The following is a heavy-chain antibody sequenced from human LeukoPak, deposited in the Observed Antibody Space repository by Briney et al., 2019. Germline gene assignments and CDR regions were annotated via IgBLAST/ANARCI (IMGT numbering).Heavy chain of an antibody. CDR2: TYYTSKWNN. CDR3: ARQASRRFDP. Sequence: SQTLSLTCAISGDSVSSNSVAWNWFRQSPSRGLEWLGRTYYTSKWNNDYAESVQSRIAVNPDTSTNQFSLYLNSVTLEDTAVYYCARQASRRFDPWGQGTLVTVSS. J-gene: IGHJ5*02. CDR1: GDSVSSNSVA. V-gene: IGHV6-1*01.